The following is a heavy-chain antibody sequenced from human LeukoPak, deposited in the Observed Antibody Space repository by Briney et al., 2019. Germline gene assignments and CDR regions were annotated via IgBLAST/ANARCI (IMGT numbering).Heavy chain of an antibody. Sequence: SGXXSLTCAVSGYSISSGYYWGWIRQPPGKGLEWIGSIYHSGTTYYNPSLTSRVTISVDTSKNHFSLKVNSVTAADTAVYYCAKPQSSLSHFYDSWGQGTLVTVSS. V-gene: IGHV4-38-2*01. CDR3: AKPQSSLSHFYDS. CDR1: GYSISSGYY. CDR2: IYHSGTT. J-gene: IGHJ4*02. D-gene: IGHD6-6*01.